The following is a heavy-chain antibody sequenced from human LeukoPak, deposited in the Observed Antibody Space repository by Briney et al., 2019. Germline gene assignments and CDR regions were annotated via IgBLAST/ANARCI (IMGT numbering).Heavy chain of an antibody. V-gene: IGHV4-59*12. J-gene: IGHJ5*02. CDR3: ARDSGTTGEVRFDP. CDR1: GGSITTDY. CDR2: IYNSGST. D-gene: IGHD4-17*01. Sequence: SETLSLTCAVSGGSITTDYWSRVRQPPGKGLEWIGYIYNSGSTNYNPSLKSRVAMSLDSSKTQFSLKLSSVTAADTAIYYCARDSGTTGEVRFDPWGQGILVTVSA.